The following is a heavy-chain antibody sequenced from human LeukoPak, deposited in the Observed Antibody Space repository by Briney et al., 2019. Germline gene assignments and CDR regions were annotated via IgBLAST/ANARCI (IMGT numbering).Heavy chain of an antibody. V-gene: IGHV3-11*04. CDR1: GFTFSDYN. Sequence: PGGSPRLSCAASGFTFSDYNTNWIRQAPGNGLEWVSYISSSGTSVQYADSVKGRFTISRDNAKNSLYLQMNSLRAEDTAVYYCVRERLYDFWSGFYPIDYWGQGTLVTVSS. J-gene: IGHJ4*02. CDR3: VRERLYDFWSGFYPIDY. D-gene: IGHD3-3*01. CDR2: ISSSGTSV.